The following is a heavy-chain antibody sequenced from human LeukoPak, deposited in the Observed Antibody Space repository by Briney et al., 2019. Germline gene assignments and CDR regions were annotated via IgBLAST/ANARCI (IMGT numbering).Heavy chain of an antibody. Sequence: GGSLRLSCAASGFTVSSNYMRWVRQAPGKGLEWVSVIYSGGSTYYADSVKGRFTISRDNSKNTLYLQMNSLRAEDTAVYYCARDYHGSGSLTTFDYWGQGTLVTVSS. D-gene: IGHD3-10*01. V-gene: IGHV3-53*01. J-gene: IGHJ4*02. CDR3: ARDYHGSGSLTTFDY. CDR1: GFTVSSNY. CDR2: IYSGGST.